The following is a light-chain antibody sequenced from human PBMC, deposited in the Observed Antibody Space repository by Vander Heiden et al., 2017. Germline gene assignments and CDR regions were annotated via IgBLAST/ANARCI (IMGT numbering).Light chain of an antibody. V-gene: IGKV2-28*01. CDR3: MHAKQPPRT. CDR2: LGY. Sequence: DIVMTQSPLSVPVTARDPASISCRFTQRVLHSNGYNFFDWDLKQAGESQQLLIYLGYNRASGVPDRCSGSGAGTDFTLNISRVEAENVGVYCCMHAKQPPRTFGEGTKLEIK. J-gene: IGKJ2*02. CDR1: QRVLHSNGYNF.